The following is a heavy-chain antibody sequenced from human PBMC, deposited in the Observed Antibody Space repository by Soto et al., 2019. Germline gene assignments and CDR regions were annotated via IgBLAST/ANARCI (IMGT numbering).Heavy chain of an antibody. J-gene: IGHJ4*01. CDR1: GFFFRDFG. V-gene: IGHV3-33*01. D-gene: IGHD6-19*01. CDR2: IWYDGSNT. Sequence: QVQLVESGGGVVQPGGSLRLSCVASGFFFRDFGMHWVRQAPGKGLEWVSVIWYDGSNTYQGESVKGRFTMSRDISKNTLYLQMDSLRPEDTAVYYCAIAMAGKCHPFDYWRHGTLVTVSS. CDR3: AIAMAGKCHPFDY.